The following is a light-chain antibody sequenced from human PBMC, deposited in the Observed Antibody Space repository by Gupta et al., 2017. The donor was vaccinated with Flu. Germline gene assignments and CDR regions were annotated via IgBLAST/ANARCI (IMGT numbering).Light chain of an antibody. V-gene: IGLV2-14*01. J-gene: IGLJ1*01. Sequence: QSALTQPASVSGCPGQSITISCTGTSSDIGAYNYVSWYQHYPGKAPKLLICEVNNRPSVVSNRFSGSKSGNTASLTISGLQAEDEADYYCTSYTSTTTLVFGSGTKFTVL. CDR2: EVN. CDR3: TSYTSTTTLV. CDR1: SSDIGAYNY.